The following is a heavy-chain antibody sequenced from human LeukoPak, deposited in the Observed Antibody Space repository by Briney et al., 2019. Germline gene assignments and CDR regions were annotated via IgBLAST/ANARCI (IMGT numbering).Heavy chain of an antibody. CDR1: GFTFHDYA. J-gene: IGHJ4*02. Sequence: GGSLRLSCAASGFTFHDYAMHWVRQAPGKGLEWVSGISWNSGSIAYVDSVKGRFTISRDNAKNSLYLQMNSLRAEDTAVYYCAKVPAAGIVGATVGDYWGQGTLVTVSS. CDR2: ISWNSGSI. V-gene: IGHV3-9*01. CDR3: AKVPAAGIVGATVGDY. D-gene: IGHD1-26*01.